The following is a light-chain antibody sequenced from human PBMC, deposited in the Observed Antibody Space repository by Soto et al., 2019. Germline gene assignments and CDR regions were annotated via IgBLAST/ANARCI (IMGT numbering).Light chain of an antibody. J-gene: IGKJ1*01. CDR1: QDISRW. CDR3: QQYNSFPS. CDR2: DAS. V-gene: IGKV1-5*01. Sequence: DIQMPQSHSTLSASVGDHITITGRASQDISRWLAWYQQNPGEDPKLLISDASNLGSGVPSRFSGSGSGTDFTLTISSLKPEDFATYYCQQYNSFPSFGKGTKVDIK.